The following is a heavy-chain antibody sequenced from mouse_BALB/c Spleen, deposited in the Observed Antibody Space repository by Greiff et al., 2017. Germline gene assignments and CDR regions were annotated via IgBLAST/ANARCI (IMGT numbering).Heavy chain of an antibody. J-gene: IGHJ1*01. D-gene: IGHD1-1*01. Sequence: VQLQQSGTVLARPGASVKMSCKASGYTFTSYWMHWVKQRPGQGLEWIGAIYPGNSDTSYNQKFKGKAKLTAVTSTSTAYMELSSLTNEDSAVYYWTRGGGSSGYFDVWGAGTTVTVSS. V-gene: IGHV1-5*01. CDR3: TRGGGSSGYFDV. CDR1: GYTFTSYW. CDR2: IYPGNSDT.